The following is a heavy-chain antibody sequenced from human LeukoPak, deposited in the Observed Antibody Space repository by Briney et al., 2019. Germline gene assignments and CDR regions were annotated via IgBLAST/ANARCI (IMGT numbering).Heavy chain of an antibody. CDR1: GFTFSSYA. CDR3: AKAGSSGWHPKPNYFDY. Sequence: GSLRLSCAASGFTFSSYAMSWVRQAPGKGLEWVSAISGSGGSTYYADSVKGRFTISRDNSKNTLYLQMNSLRAEDTAVYYCAKAGSSGWHPKPNYFDYWGQGTLDTVSS. CDR2: ISGSGGST. D-gene: IGHD6-19*01. J-gene: IGHJ4*02. V-gene: IGHV3-23*01.